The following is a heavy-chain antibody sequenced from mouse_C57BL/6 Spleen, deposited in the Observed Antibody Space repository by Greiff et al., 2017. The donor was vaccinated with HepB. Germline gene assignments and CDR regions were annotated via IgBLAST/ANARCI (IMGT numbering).Heavy chain of an antibody. V-gene: IGHV1-59*01. CDR2: IDPSDSYT. CDR3: ARRDGYYIYAMDY. D-gene: IGHD2-3*01. J-gene: IGHJ4*01. Sequence: VQLQQPGAELVRPGTSVKLSCKASGYTFTSYWMHWVKQRPGQGLEWIGVIDPSDSYTNYNQKFKGKATLTVDTSSSTAYMQLSSLTSEDSAVYYCARRDGYYIYAMDYWGQGTSVTVSS. CDR1: GYTFTSYW.